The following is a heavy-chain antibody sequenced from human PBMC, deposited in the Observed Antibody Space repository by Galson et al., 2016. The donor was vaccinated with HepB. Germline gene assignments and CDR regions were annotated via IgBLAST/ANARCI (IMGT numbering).Heavy chain of an antibody. CDR3: ALRRQNFEGVVFDS. J-gene: IGHJ4*02. V-gene: IGHV2-5*02. CDR2: IYWDDDR. Sequence: PALVKPTQTLTLTCTFSGFSLSTSGVGVAWIRQPPGKALEWLALIYWDDDRRYNPSLKSRLTINRDTSKTQVALTVTNVEPVDTGTYYCALRRQNFEGVVFDSWGQGTLVTVSS. D-gene: IGHD2-15*01. CDR1: GFSLSTSGVG.